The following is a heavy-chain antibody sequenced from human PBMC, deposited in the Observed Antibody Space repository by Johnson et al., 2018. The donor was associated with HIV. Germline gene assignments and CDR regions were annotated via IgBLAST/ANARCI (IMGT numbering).Heavy chain of an antibody. Sequence: VQLLESGGGLVQPGGSLRLSCAASGFTFSSSWMSWVSQAPGKGLEWVANIKQYGREKNYVDSVKGRFIISRDNAKDSLYLQMNSLRAEDTAVYYCARSIMGAGPFDIWGQGTMVSVSS. V-gene: IGHV3-7*05. CDR1: GFTFSSSW. CDR3: ARSIMGAGPFDI. CDR2: IKQYGREK. J-gene: IGHJ3*02.